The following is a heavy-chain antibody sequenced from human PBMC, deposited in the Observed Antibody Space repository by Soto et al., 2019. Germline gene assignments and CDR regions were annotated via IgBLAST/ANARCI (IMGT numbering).Heavy chain of an antibody. Sequence: ASVKVSCKASGYTFTSYDINWVRQATGQGLEWMGWMNPNSGNTGYAQKFQGRVTMTRNTSISTAYMELSSLRSEDTAVYYCARDYGDYLHFQHWGQGTLVTVSS. CDR2: MNPNSGNT. J-gene: IGHJ1*01. CDR3: ARDYGDYLHFQH. CDR1: GYTFTSYD. V-gene: IGHV1-8*01. D-gene: IGHD4-17*01.